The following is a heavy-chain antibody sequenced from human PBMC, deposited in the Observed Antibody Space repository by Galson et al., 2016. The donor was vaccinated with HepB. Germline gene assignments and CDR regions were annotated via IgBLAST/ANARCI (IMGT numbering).Heavy chain of an antibody. V-gene: IGHV3-7*03. CDR3: ARDRLTSVTRHWTGTTYSYYGMDV. J-gene: IGHJ6*02. D-gene: IGHD1-14*01. Sequence: SLRLSCAASGFNFSAYWMSWVRQSPGKGLAWVANIKQDGSEKYYVDSVKGRFTISRDNARNSLYLQVNGLRADDTAVYYCARDRLTSVTRHWTGTTYSYYGMDVWGQGTTVTVSS. CDR1: GFNFSAYW. CDR2: IKQDGSEK.